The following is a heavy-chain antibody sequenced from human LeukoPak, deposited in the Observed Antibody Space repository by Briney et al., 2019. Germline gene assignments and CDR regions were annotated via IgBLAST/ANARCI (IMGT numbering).Heavy chain of an antibody. Sequence: PSETLSLTCTVSGGSIRDYQWSWIRQPPGKGLEWIGHINTNGRTDYNPTLRSGLTCSVDTSREQFSLNLSSVTAADTAMYYCATSYDSKVAPFALWGQGTLVTVSS. J-gene: IGHJ4*02. CDR2: INTNGRT. V-gene: IGHV4-4*09. CDR3: ATSYDSKVAPFAL. D-gene: IGHD5-12*01. CDR1: GGSIRDYQ.